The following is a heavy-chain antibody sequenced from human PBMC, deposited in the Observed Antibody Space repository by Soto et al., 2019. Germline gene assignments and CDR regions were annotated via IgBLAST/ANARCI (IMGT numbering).Heavy chain of an antibody. D-gene: IGHD2-8*01. CDR2: INHSGST. CDR1: GGSFSGYY. V-gene: IGHV4-34*01. CDR3: ARGTKQGFGI. Sequence: SETLSLTCAVYGGSFSGYYWSWIRQPPGKGLEWIGEINHSGSTNYNPSLKSRVTISVDTSKNQFSLKLSSVTAADTAVYYCARGTKQGFGIWGQGTMVTVSS. J-gene: IGHJ3*02.